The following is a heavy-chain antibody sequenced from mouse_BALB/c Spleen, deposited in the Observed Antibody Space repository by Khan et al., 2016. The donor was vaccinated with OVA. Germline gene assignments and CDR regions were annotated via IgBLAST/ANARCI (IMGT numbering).Heavy chain of an antibody. D-gene: IGHD2-14*01. Sequence: EVQLQESGPSLVKPSQTLSLTCSVSGDSITSGYWSWIRKFPGNKLEYMGYMIYSGNTYYNPSLKSRISITRHTSKTQYYLQLNSVTTEDTATYXCARSTYRYAFAYWGQGTLVTVSA. J-gene: IGHJ3*01. CDR1: GDSITSGY. CDR3: ARSTYRYAFAY. CDR2: MIYSGNT. V-gene: IGHV3-8*02.